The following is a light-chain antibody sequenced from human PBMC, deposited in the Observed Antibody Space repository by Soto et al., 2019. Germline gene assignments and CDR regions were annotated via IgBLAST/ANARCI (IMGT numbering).Light chain of an antibody. CDR1: SSDVGSYKF. CDR2: EGS. CDR3: CSYAGSSTLV. J-gene: IGLJ2*01. V-gene: IGLV2-23*01. Sequence: QSALTQPASVSGSPGQSITISCTGTSSDVGSYKFVSWYQQHPDKAPKLMIYEGSKRPSGVSNRFCGSKSGNTASLTISGLQAEDEADYYCCSYAGSSTLVFGGGTKLTVL.